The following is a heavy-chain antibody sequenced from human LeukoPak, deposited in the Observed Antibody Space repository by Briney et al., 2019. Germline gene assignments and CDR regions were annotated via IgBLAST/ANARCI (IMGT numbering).Heavy chain of an antibody. CDR2: LIDSGDTT. CDR1: GFTFYNYA. J-gene: IGHJ5*01. CDR3: AKEGGSFLTWFDS. Sequence: PGGPLRLSCAASGFTFYNYAMSWVRQAPGKGLEWVSALIDSGDTTYYADSVKGRFTISRDNSKNTLFLQMNSLTAEDTAIYYCAKEGGSFLTWFDSWGQGSLVTVSS. V-gene: IGHV3-23*01. D-gene: IGHD2-15*01.